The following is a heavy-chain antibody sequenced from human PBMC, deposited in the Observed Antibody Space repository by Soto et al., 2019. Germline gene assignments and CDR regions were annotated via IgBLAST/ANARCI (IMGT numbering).Heavy chain of an antibody. Sequence: GGSLRLSCAASGFTFSSYGMHWVRQAPGKGLEWVAVISYDGSNKYYADSVKGRFTISRDNSKNTLYLQMNSLRAEDTAVYYCAKDKSWDSGGVGELLYPYYFDYWGQGTLVTVSS. CDR1: GFTFSSYG. J-gene: IGHJ4*02. D-gene: IGHD3-10*01. V-gene: IGHV3-30*18. CDR3: AKDKSWDSGGVGELLYPYYFDY. CDR2: ISYDGSNK.